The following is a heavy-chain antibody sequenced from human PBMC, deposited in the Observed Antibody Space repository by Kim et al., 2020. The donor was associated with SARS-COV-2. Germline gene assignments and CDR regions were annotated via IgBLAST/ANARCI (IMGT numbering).Heavy chain of an antibody. J-gene: IGHJ6*02. D-gene: IGHD1-1*01. V-gene: IGHV1-8*01. Sequence: GYAQKFQGRVTMTRNTSISTAYMELSSLRSEDTAVYYCARGNWRWYGMDVWGQGTTVTVSS. CDR3: ARGNWRWYGMDV.